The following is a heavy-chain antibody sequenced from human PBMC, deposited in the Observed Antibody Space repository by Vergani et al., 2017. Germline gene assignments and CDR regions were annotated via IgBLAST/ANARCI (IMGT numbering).Heavy chain of an antibody. CDR1: GYTFTSYA. J-gene: IGHJ4*02. D-gene: IGHD6-19*01. CDR2: INAGNGNT. V-gene: IGHV1-3*01. CDR3: ARKGDTGYGSGWYSYYFDY. Sequence: QVQLVQSGAEVKKPGASVKVSCKASGYTFTSYAMHWVRQAPGQRLEGMGRINAGNGNTKYSQKFQGRVTITRDTSARPAYMELSRLRSEDTAVYYCARKGDTGYGSGWYSYYFDYGGQGTLVTVSS.